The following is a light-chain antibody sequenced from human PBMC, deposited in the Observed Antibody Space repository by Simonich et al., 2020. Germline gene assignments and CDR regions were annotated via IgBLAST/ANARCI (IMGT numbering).Light chain of an antibody. J-gene: IGKJ1*01. CDR2: WAS. Sequence: DIVMTQSPDPLAVSLGERATINCKSSPSVLYSSNNQNYLAWYQQKPGPPPKLLIYWASTRESGVPDRFSGSGSGTDFTLTISSLQAEDVAVYYCQQYYSTPLTFGQWTKVEIK. CDR3: QQYYSTPLT. V-gene: IGKV4-1*01. CDR1: PSVLYSSNNQNY.